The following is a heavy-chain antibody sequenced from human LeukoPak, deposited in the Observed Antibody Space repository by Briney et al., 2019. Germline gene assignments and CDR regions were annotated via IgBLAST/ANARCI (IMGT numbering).Heavy chain of an antibody. CDR2: IYYSGST. CDR1: GGSISSYY. CDR3: ARDREDYYGSGSYFDY. Sequence: PSETLSLTCTVSGGSISSYYWSWIPQPPAKGLEWIGYIYYSGSTNYNPSLKSRVTISVDTSKNQLSLKLSSVTAADTAVYYCARDREDYYGSGSYFDYWGQGTLVTVSS. D-gene: IGHD3-10*01. J-gene: IGHJ4*02. V-gene: IGHV4-59*01.